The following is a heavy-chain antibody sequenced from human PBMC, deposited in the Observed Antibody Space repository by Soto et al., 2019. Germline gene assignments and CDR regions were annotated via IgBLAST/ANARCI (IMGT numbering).Heavy chain of an antibody. CDR3: AKAGILWFGEFTPFDY. J-gene: IGHJ4*02. V-gene: IGHV3-23*01. CDR2: ISGSGGST. Sequence: GGSLRLSCAASGFTFSSYAMSWVRQAPGKGLEWVSAISGSGGSTYYADSVKGRFTISRDNSKNTLYLQMNSLRAEDTAVYYCAKAGILWFGEFTPFDYWGQGTLVTVSS. CDR1: GFTFSSYA. D-gene: IGHD3-10*01.